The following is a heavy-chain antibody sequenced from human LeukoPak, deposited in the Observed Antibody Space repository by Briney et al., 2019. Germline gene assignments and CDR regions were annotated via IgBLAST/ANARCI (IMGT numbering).Heavy chain of an antibody. J-gene: IGHJ4*02. D-gene: IGHD4-23*01. CDR1: GFTFSSYD. CDR2: IGTAGDT. CDR3: ARAYGYGYGGSAPFDY. Sequence: QPGGSLRLSCAASGFTFSSYDMPWVRQATGKGLEWVSAIGTAGDTYYPGSVKGRFTISRENAKNSLYLQMNSLRAGDTAVYYCARAYGYGYGGSAPFDYWGQGTLVSVSS. V-gene: IGHV3-13*01.